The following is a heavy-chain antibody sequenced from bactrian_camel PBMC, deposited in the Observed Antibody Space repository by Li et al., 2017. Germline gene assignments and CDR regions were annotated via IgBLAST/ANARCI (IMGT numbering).Heavy chain of an antibody. CDR2: IMIVGATT. CDR3: ADGRGDTHGARWSAPWSYNS. CDR1: EYTSRSNC. V-gene: IGHV3S40*01. J-gene: IGHJ6*01. Sequence: VQLVESGGGSVQTGGSLKLSCSSSEYTSRSNCMGWFRQAPGKEREGVATIMIVGATTYYADSVKGRFTISQDNAKKTVHLQMNSLKPEDSATYYCADGRGDTHGARWSAPWSYNSWGQGTQVTVS. D-gene: IGHD2*01.